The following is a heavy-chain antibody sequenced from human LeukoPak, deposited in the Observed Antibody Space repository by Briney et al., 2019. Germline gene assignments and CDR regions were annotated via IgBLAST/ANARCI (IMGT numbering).Heavy chain of an antibody. CDR3: AREDSSHFDY. D-gene: IGHD3-22*01. Sequence: SETMSLTSTVSGGSISSYYWSWIRQPPGKGLEWIGYIYYSGSTNYNPSLKSRVTISVDTSKNQFSLKLSSVTAADTAVYYCAREDSSHFDYWGQGTLVTVSS. V-gene: IGHV4-59*01. CDR1: GGSISSYY. CDR2: IYYSGST. J-gene: IGHJ4*02.